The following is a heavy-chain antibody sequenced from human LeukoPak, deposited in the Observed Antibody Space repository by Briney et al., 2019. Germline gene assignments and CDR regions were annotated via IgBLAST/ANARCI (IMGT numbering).Heavy chain of an antibody. D-gene: IGHD1-1*01. CDR2: IYSGGST. CDR3: AKSPKTGFLFDY. V-gene: IGHV3-66*01. J-gene: IGHJ4*02. CDR1: GFTVGSNT. Sequence: PGGSLRLSCAASGFTVGSNTMSWVRQAPGKGLEWVSIIYSGGSTSYADSVKGRFTISRDNSKNTLFLEMNSLRAEDTAVYYCAKSPKTGFLFDYWGKGTLVTVSS.